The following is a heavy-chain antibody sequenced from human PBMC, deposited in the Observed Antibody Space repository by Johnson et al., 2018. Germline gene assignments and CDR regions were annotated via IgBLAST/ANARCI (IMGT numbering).Heavy chain of an antibody. CDR2: MNPNSGNT. CDR3: ARGGVYYDSSGYYDAFDI. D-gene: IGHD3-22*01. Sequence: QVQLVQSGAEVKKPGASVKVSCKASGYTFTSYDINWVRQATGQGLEWMGWMNPNSGNTGYAQKFQGRVTMTRNTSISTAYMELSSLGSEDTAVYYCARGGVYYDSSGYYDAFDIWGQGTMVTVSS. V-gene: IGHV1-8*01. CDR1: GYTFTSYD. J-gene: IGHJ3*02.